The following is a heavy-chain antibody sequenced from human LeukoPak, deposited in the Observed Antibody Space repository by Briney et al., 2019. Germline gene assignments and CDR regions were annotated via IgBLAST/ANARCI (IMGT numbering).Heavy chain of an antibody. CDR1: GYTFTSYY. CDR2: INPSGGST. V-gene: IGHV1-46*01. CDR3: ARGIKRAAAGTHPGDA. J-gene: IGHJ5*02. D-gene: IGHD6-13*01. Sequence: ASVKVSCKASGYTFTSYYMHWVRQAPGQGLEWMGIINPSGGSTSYAQKFQGRVTMTRDTSTSTVYMELSSLRSDDTAVYYRARGIKRAAAGTHPGDAWDQGTLVTVSS.